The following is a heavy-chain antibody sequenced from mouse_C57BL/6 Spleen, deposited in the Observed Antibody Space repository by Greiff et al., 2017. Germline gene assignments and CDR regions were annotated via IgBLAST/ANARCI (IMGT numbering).Heavy chain of an antibody. CDR1: GYTFTSYW. CDR2: IDPSDSDT. V-gene: IGHV1-69*01. D-gene: IGHD2-2*01. CDR3: ARRGGDYGYLYAMDY. Sequence: QVQLQQPGAELVMPGASVKLSCKASGYTFTSYWMHWVKQRPGQGLEWIGEIDPSDSDTNYNQKFKGKATLTVDKSSSTAYMQLSSLTSEDSAVYYCARRGGDYGYLYAMDYWGQGTSVTVSS. J-gene: IGHJ4*01.